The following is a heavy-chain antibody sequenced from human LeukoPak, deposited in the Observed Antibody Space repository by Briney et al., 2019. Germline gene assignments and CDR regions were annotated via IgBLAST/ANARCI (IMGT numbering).Heavy chain of an antibody. CDR2: ITGASNYI. V-gene: IGHV3-21*01. CDR3: ATGYGSSSSY. D-gene: IGHD6-6*01. CDR1: GFTFSSYT. J-gene: IGHJ4*02. Sequence: PGGSLRLSCEASGFTFSSYTMNWVRQAPGKGLEWVSSITGASNYIYYADSVKGRFTISRDNAKNSLYVQMNSLRPEDTAVYYCATGYGSSSSYWGQGTLVTVSS.